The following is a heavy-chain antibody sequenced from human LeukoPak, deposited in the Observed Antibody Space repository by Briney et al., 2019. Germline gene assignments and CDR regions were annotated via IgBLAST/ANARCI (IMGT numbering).Heavy chain of an antibody. CDR2: ISSSSSYI. CDR1: GFIFSTYN. D-gene: IGHD5-24*01. J-gene: IGHJ3*02. V-gene: IGHV3-21*01. Sequence: GGSLRLSCAASGFIFSTYNIDWVRQAPGKGLEWVSSISSSSSYIYYADSVKGRFTISRDNAKNSLYLQMNSLRAEDTAVYYCASPLATIFSDNAFDIWGQGTMVTVSS. CDR3: ASPLATIFSDNAFDI.